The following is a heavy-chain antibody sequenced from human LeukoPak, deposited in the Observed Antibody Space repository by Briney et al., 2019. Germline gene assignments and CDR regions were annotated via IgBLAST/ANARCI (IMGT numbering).Heavy chain of an antibody. CDR3: AKDSTIVVVPAAIDPPFDY. D-gene: IGHD2-2*02. J-gene: IGHJ4*02. Sequence: GGSLRLSCAASGFTFSSYGMHWVRQAPGKGLEWVAVISYDGSNKYYADSVKGRFTISRDNSKNTLYLQMNSLRAEDTAVYYCAKDSTIVVVPAAIDPPFDYWGQGTLVTVSS. CDR1: GFTFSSYG. V-gene: IGHV3-30*18. CDR2: ISYDGSNK.